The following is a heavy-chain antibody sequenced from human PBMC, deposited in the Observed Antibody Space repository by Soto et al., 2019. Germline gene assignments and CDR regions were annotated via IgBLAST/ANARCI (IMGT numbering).Heavy chain of an antibody. D-gene: IGHD3-3*01. CDR3: ARGRAPYYDFWSGYYYYYYYMDV. J-gene: IGHJ6*03. CDR2: MNPNSGNT. CDR1: GYTFTSYD. V-gene: IGHV1-8*01. Sequence: AASVKVSCKASGYTFTSYDINWVRQATGQGLEWMGWMNPNSGNTGYAQKFQGRVTMTRNTSISTAYMELSSLRSEDTAVYYCARGRAPYYDFWSGYYYYYYYMDVWGKGTTVTVSS.